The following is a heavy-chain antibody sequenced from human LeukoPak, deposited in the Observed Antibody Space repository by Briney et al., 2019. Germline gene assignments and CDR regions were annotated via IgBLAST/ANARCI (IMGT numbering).Heavy chain of an antibody. Sequence: SETLSLTCAVSGVSLNGYYWGWIRQTPGKGLEWIGEINHSGRTNYNPSLKSRVTISADTSKNQFSLELRSVTAADTAVYYCARAYYSTSWFPHWGQGALVTVSS. CDR2: INHSGRT. CDR1: GVSLNGYY. CDR3: ARAYYSTSWFPH. V-gene: IGHV4-34*01. J-gene: IGHJ5*02. D-gene: IGHD3-10*01.